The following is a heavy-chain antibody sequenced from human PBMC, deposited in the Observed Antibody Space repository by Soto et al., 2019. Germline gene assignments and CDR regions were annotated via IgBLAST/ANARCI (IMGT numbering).Heavy chain of an antibody. J-gene: IGHJ5*02. D-gene: IGHD3-10*01. CDR1: GFTFSVYS. CDR3: AFVLISPEGSLDP. CDR2: ISPSSSYT. V-gene: IGHV3-21*01. Sequence: EVQLVESGGGLVKPGGSLRLSCTASGFTFSVYSMDWVRQAPGKGLEWVSSISPSSSYTYYGDSVKGRFTTSRDNAKNSVYLQMNSLRAEDTAVYYCAFVLISPEGSLDPWGQGALVTVSS.